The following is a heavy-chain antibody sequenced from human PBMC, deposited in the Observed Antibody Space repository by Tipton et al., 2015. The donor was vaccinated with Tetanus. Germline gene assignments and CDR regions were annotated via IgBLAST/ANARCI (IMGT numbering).Heavy chain of an antibody. J-gene: IGHJ4*01. Sequence: TLSLTCTVSGGSISSGGYYWSWIRQHPGKGLEWIGDIYFSGSTYYNPSLKSRVTISIDTSKSQFSLRLSSVTAADTAVYYCARDQARGARGWNYFDYWGQGTLVTVSS. V-gene: IGHV4-31*03. CDR1: GGSISSGGYY. CDR2: IYFSGST. CDR3: ARDQARGARGWNYFDY. D-gene: IGHD1-26*01.